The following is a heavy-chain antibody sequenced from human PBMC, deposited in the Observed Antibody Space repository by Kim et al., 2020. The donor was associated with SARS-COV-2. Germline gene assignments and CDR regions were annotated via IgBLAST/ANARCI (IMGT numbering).Heavy chain of an antibody. CDR3: AMGPDRTWADSFHI. D-gene: IGHD3-16*01. Sequence: GGSLRLSCAASGFMFSNHAMTWVRQAPGKGQEWVSSITGSGDTTYYADSVKGRFTVSRDSFENTLYLQMSSLRVDDTALYYCAMGPDRTWADSFHIWGQGTRVTVSS. CDR1: GFMFSNHA. CDR2: ITGSGDTT. V-gene: IGHV3-23*01. J-gene: IGHJ3*02.